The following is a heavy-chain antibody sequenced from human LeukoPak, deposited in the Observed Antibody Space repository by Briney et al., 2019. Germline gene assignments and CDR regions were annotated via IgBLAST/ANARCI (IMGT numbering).Heavy chain of an antibody. CDR2: INHSGST. V-gene: IGHV4-34*01. CDR3: ARVRARGSYSRSAYYFDY. D-gene: IGHD1-26*01. CDR1: GGSFSGYY. J-gene: IGHJ4*02. Sequence: SETLSLTCAVYGGSFSGYYWSWIRQPPGKGVEWVGEINHSGSTNYNPSLKSRVTISVDTSKNQFSLKLSSVTAADTAVYYCARVRARGSYSRSAYYFDYWGQGTLVTVSS.